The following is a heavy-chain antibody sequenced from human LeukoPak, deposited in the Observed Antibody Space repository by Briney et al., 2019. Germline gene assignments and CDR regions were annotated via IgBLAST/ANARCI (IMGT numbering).Heavy chain of an antibody. Sequence: GGSLRLSCAASGFTFSSYAMSWVRQAPGKGLEWVANIKQDGSEKYYVDSVKGRFTISRDNAKNSLYLQMNSLRAEDTAVYYCARDLYDSSGDFDYWGQGTLVTVSS. D-gene: IGHD3-22*01. V-gene: IGHV3-7*01. CDR1: GFTFSSYA. J-gene: IGHJ4*02. CDR3: ARDLYDSSGDFDY. CDR2: IKQDGSEK.